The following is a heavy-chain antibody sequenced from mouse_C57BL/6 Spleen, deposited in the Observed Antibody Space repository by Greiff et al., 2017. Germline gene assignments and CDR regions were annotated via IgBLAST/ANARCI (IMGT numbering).Heavy chain of an antibody. CDR3: AGGYYGQRGDY. CDR2: IHPNSGST. J-gene: IGHJ2*01. D-gene: IGHD1-2*01. V-gene: IGHV1-64*01. CDR1: GYTFTSYW. Sequence: QVQLKQPGAELVKPGASVKLSCKASGYTFTSYWMHWVKQRPGQGLEWIGMIHPNSGSTNYNEKFKSKATLTVDKSSSTAYMQLSSLTSEDSAVYYCAGGYYGQRGDYWGQGTTLTVSS.